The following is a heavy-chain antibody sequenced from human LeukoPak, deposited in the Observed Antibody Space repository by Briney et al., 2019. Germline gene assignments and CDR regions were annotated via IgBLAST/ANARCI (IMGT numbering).Heavy chain of an antibody. Sequence: GGSLRLSCAASGFTFSSYAVHWVRQAPGKGLEWVAVISYDGSNKYYADSVKGRFTISRDNSKNTLYLQMNSLRAEDTAVYYCARDLLGYRSSTSCYPYYYYGMGVWSQGTTVTVSS. D-gene: IGHD2-2*01. CDR2: ISYDGSNK. CDR1: GFTFSSYA. V-gene: IGHV3-30*01. J-gene: IGHJ6*02. CDR3: ARDLLGYRSSTSCYPYYYYGMGV.